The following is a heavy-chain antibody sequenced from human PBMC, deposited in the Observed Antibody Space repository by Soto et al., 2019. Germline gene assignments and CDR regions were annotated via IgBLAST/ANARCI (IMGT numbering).Heavy chain of an antibody. CDR3: ARDSEGGGSYQIY. Sequence: APVKVYCKVSGYTLTELSMRWVRLDPGKGLEWMGSFDPEDGETIYAQKFQGRVTMTGDTSTSTVYMELSSLRSEDTAVYYCARDSEGGGSYQIYWGQGTLVTVSS. V-gene: IGHV1-24*01. J-gene: IGHJ4*02. CDR2: FDPEDGET. CDR1: GYTLTELS. D-gene: IGHD1-26*01.